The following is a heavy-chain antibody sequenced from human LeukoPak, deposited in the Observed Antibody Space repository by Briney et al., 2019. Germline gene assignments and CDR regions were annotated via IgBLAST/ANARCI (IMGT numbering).Heavy chain of an antibody. CDR3: AREPVAAAAPYGWFDP. CDR1: GGTFSSYA. D-gene: IGHD6-13*01. J-gene: IGHJ5*02. Sequence: SVKVSCKASGGTFSSYAISWVRQAPGQGLEWMGGIIPIFGTANNAQKFQGRVTITTAESTSTAYMELSSLRSEDTAVYYCAREPVAAAAPYGWFDPWGQGTLVTVSS. V-gene: IGHV1-69*05. CDR2: IIPIFGTA.